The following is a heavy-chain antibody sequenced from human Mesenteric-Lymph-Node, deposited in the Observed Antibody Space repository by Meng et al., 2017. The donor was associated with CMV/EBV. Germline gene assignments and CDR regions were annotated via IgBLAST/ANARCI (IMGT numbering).Heavy chain of an antibody. CDR1: GFTFSSYA. V-gene: IGHV3-30-3*01. Sequence: GESLKISCEASGFTFSSYAMHWVRQAPGKGLEWVAVISYDGSNKYYADSVKGRFTISRDNSKNTLYLQMNSLRAEDTAVYYCARDLSSGYYFYYYGMDVWGQGTTVTVSS. CDR2: ISYDGSNK. J-gene: IGHJ6*02. CDR3: ARDLSSGYYFYYYGMDV. D-gene: IGHD3-22*01.